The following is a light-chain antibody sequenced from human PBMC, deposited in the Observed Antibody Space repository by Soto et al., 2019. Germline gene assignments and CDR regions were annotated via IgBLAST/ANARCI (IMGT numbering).Light chain of an antibody. CDR2: GAS. CDR1: QSVSSSY. J-gene: IGKJ1*01. CDR3: QKRGDWPWK. Sequence: PEKSVTLSCRHSQSVSSSYLTWYQQKPGQSTRLLIYGASTRATGIQARFSGSGSGTDFSLTISSIEPEDFAVYYCQKRGDWPWKFGQGNKVAIK. V-gene: IGKV3D-20*02.